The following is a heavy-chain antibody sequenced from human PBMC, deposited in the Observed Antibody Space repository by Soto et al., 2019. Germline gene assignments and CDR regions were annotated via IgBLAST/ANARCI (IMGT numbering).Heavy chain of an antibody. J-gene: IGHJ4*02. Sequence: EVQLVESGGGLVQPGGSLRLSCAASGFTVSSKYMSWVRQAPGKGLEWVSVIYSDGTTYYEESVKGRFTISRDNSKNTLYFQMNNLRAEDMAVYYCARDRDDIMTGHIDYWGQGTLVTVSS. CDR2: IYSDGTT. V-gene: IGHV3-66*01. D-gene: IGHD3-9*01. CDR3: ARDRDDIMTGHIDY. CDR1: GFTVSSKY.